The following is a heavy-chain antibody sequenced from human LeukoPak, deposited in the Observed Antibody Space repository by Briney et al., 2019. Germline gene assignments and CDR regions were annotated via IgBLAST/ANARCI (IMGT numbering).Heavy chain of an antibody. CDR2: IQDNGNQK. CDR3: ARDGYLAGLDY. Sequence: PGGSLRLSCAASGFTFRRNWMTWVRQAPGKGLEWVASIQDNGNQKIYVDSVKGRFTISRDDAQSSLSLQMNSLRGEDSAVYYCARDGYLAGLDYCGQGTLVTVAS. V-gene: IGHV3-7*01. CDR1: GFTFRRNW. D-gene: IGHD5-18*01. J-gene: IGHJ4*01.